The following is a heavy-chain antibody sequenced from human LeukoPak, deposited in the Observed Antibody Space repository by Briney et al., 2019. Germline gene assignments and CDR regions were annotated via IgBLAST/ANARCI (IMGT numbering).Heavy chain of an antibody. CDR3: ARAGVIAVPFDY. CDR2: ISSSSSYI. Sequence: GGSLRLSCAASGFTFSSYSMNWVRQAPGKGLEGVSSISSSSSYIYYADSVKGRFTISRDNAKNSLYLQMNSLRAEDTAVYYCARAGVIAVPFDYWGQGTLVTVSS. J-gene: IGHJ4*02. CDR1: GFTFSSYS. V-gene: IGHV3-21*01. D-gene: IGHD3-16*02.